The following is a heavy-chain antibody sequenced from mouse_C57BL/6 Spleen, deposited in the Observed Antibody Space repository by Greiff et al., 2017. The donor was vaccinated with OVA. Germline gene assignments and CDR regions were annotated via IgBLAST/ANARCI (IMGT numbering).Heavy chain of an antibody. Sequence: DVKLQESGPGLVKPSQSLSLTCSVTGYSITSGYYWNWIRQFPGNKLEWMGYISYDGSNNYNPSLKNRISITRDTSKNQFFLKLNSVTTEDTATYYCALYYDYDAGAYAMDYWGQGTSVTVSS. CDR3: ALYYDYDAGAYAMDY. J-gene: IGHJ4*01. CDR2: ISYDGSN. D-gene: IGHD2-4*01. CDR1: GYSITSGYY. V-gene: IGHV3-6*01.